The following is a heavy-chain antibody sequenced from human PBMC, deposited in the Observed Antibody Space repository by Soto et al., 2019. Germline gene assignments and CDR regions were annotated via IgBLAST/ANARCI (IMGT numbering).Heavy chain of an antibody. V-gene: IGHV4-59*01. D-gene: IGHD4-4*01. Sequence: QVQLQESGPGLVKPSETLSLTCTVSGGSISSYYWSWIRQPPGKGLEWIGYIYYSGSTNYNPSLKSRVTISVDTSKNQFSLQLSSVTAAYTAVYYCARGRVTGGGWFDPWGQGTLVTVSS. J-gene: IGHJ5*02. CDR3: ARGRVTGGGWFDP. CDR2: IYYSGST. CDR1: GGSISSYY.